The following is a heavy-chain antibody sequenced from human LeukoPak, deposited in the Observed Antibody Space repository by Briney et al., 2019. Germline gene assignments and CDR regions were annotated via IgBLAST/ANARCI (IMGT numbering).Heavy chain of an antibody. J-gene: IGHJ1*01. D-gene: IGHD3-22*01. CDR3: ARGRGDSSGPAPNEYFQH. Sequence: SETLSLTCGVSGGSFSGFYWSWVRQPPGKGLEWIGEINHSGSTNYNPSLKSRVTMSVDTPKNQFSLKVSSVTAADTAVYYCARGRGDSSGPAPNEYFQHWGQGTLVTVSS. V-gene: IGHV4-34*01. CDR2: INHSGST. CDR1: GGSFSGFY.